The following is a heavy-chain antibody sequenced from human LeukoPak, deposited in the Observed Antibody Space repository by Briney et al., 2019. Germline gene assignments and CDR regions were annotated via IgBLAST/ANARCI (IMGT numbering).Heavy chain of an antibody. CDR2: IYYSGST. CDR3: ASYYYDSSGFDY. Sequence: SETLSLTCTVSGGSISSSSYYWGWIRQPPGKALEWLGSIYYSGSTYDNPSLTSRVTISVDTSKNQFSLKLSSVTAADTAVYYCASYYYDSSGFDYWGQGTLVTVSS. D-gene: IGHD3-22*01. CDR1: GGSISSSSYY. V-gene: IGHV4-39*01. J-gene: IGHJ4*02.